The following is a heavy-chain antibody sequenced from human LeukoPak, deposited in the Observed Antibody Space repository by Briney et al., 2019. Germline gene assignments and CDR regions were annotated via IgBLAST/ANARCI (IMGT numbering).Heavy chain of an antibody. CDR1: GFTFTTFG. CDR3: AKINNDDDY. D-gene: IGHD1/OR15-1a*01. CDR2: ISPDGNIE. J-gene: IGHJ4*02. Sequence: PGRSLRLSCAASGFTFTTFGIHWVRQAPGKGLEWVAAISPDGNIEYYTDSVKGRFTISRDNSKNMIYLQMNSLRGEDPAVYYCAKINNDDDYWGQGTLVTVSS. V-gene: IGHV3-30*18.